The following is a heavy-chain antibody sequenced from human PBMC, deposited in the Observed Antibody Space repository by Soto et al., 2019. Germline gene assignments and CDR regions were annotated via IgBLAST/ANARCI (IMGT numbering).Heavy chain of an antibody. D-gene: IGHD3-10*01. J-gene: IGHJ6*02. Sequence: SETLSLTCAVYGGSFSGHSWTWIRQSPGKGLEWIGDINHSGRVNYSPSLKSRVTISLDTSKNQFSLKLSSVTAADTAVYYCAGMVRGVINDYYYYGMDVWGQGTTVTVSS. V-gene: IGHV4-34*01. CDR1: GGSFSGHS. CDR2: INHSGRV. CDR3: AGMVRGVINDYYYYGMDV.